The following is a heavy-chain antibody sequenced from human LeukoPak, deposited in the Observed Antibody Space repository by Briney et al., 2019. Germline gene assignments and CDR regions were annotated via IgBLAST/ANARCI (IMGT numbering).Heavy chain of an antibody. Sequence: LETLSLTCTVSGGSIINRSYYWDWIRQPPGKGLEWIGSIYYSGTTYYNPPLKSRVTISVDASKNQFSLKLSSVTAADTAVYYCVARNGDYSYMDVWDKGTTVTVSS. CDR1: GGSIINRSYY. CDR2: IYYSGTT. CDR3: VARNGDYSYMDV. D-gene: IGHD1-1*01. V-gene: IGHV4-39*01. J-gene: IGHJ6*03.